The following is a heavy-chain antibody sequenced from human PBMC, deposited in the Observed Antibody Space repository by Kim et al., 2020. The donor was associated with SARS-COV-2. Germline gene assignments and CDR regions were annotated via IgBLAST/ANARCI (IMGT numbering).Heavy chain of an antibody. J-gene: IGHJ4*02. CDR1: GITFSRYA. D-gene: IGHD4-17*01. V-gene: IGHV3-23*01. CDR2: INNSGYRT. CDR3: AKDLGSDYGDQLGD. Sequence: GGSLRLSCAASGITFSRYAMTWVRHAPGKGLEWVSGINNSGYRTYYADSVKGRFTISRDNSNDTLYLQMNGLRAEDTAVYYCAKDLGSDYGDQLGDWGQGTLVTVSS.